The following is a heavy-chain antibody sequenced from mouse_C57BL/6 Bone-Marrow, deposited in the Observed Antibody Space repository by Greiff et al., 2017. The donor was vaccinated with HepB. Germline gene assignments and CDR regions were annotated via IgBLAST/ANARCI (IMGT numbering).Heavy chain of an antibody. CDR3: ARPPMDY. V-gene: IGHV5-6*01. J-gene: IGHJ4*01. CDR1: GFTFSSYG. Sequence: EVMLVESGGDLVKPGGSLKLSCAASGFTFSSYGMSWVRQTPDKRLEWVATISSGGSYTYYPDSVKGRFTISRDNAKNTLYLQMSSPKSEDTAMYYCARPPMDYWGQGTSVTVSS. CDR2: ISSGGSYT.